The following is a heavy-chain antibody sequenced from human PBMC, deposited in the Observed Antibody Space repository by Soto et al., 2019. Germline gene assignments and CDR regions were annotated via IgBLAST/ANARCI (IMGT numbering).Heavy chain of an antibody. Sequence: KTSETLSLTCAVYGGSFSGYYWSWIRQPPGKGLEWIGEINHSGSTNYNPSLKSRVTISVDTSKNQFSLKLSSVTAADTAVYYCARVEYSSSSGLSYWGQGTLVTVSS. CDR1: GGSFSGYY. CDR2: INHSGST. CDR3: ARVEYSSSSGLSY. V-gene: IGHV4-34*01. D-gene: IGHD6-6*01. J-gene: IGHJ4*02.